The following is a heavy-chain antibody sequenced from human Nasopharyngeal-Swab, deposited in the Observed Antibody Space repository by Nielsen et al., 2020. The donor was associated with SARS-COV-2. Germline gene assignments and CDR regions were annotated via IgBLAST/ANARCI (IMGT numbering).Heavy chain of an antibody. CDR1: GFAFTDYS. CDR2: ITSSSSTR. D-gene: IGHD6-6*01. V-gene: IGHV3-48*02. Sequence: GESLKISCAASGFAFTDYSMDWVRQAPGKGLEWVSYITSSSSTRYYADSVKGRFTVSRDNAKNSLYLQMSSLRDEDTAVYYCVREEQLDYYYYGMDVWGQGTTVTVSS. CDR3: VREEQLDYYYYGMDV. J-gene: IGHJ6*02.